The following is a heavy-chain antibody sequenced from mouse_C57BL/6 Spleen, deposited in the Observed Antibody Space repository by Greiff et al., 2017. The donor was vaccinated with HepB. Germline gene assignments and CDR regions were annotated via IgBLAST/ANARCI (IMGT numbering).Heavy chain of an antibody. D-gene: IGHD2-4*01. CDR1: GYSFTDYY. CDR3: ARVRDYDDDFDY. Sequence: VQLQQPGPELVKPGASVKISCKASGYSFTDYYMHWVKQSNGKSLEWIGVINPNYGTTSYNQKFKGKATLTVDQSSSTAYMQLNSLTSEDSAVYYCARVRDYDDDFDYWGQGTTLTVSS. V-gene: IGHV1-39*01. CDR2: INPNYGTT. J-gene: IGHJ2*01.